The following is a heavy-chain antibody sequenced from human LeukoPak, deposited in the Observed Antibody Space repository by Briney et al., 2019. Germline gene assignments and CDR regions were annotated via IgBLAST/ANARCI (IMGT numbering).Heavy chain of an antibody. CDR1: GYTFTSYG. Sequence: ASVKLSCKASGYTFTSYGISCVRQAPVQALEWMGGISAYNCNTNYAQNLQGRVTITTDTATSTAYMELRSLRSDDTAVYYCAREDIAAAGTPPYYYYYYGMDVWGQGPTVTVSS. J-gene: IGHJ6*01. CDR2: ISAYNCNT. D-gene: IGHD6-13*01. V-gene: IGHV1-18*01. CDR3: AREDIAAAGTPPYYYYYYGMDV.